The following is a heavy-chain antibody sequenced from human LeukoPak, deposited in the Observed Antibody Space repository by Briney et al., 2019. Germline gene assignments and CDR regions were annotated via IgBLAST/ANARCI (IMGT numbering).Heavy chain of an antibody. CDR3: ARNSPLYCSSTSCYGLGYYYGMDV. D-gene: IGHD2-2*01. Sequence: SETLSLTCTVSGGSISRYYWSWIRQPPGKGLEWIGYIYYSGSTNYNPSLKSRVTISVDTSKNQFSLKLSSVTAADTAVYYCARNSPLYCSSTSCYGLGYYYGMDVWGQGTTVTVSS. J-gene: IGHJ6*02. V-gene: IGHV4-59*01. CDR2: IYYSGST. CDR1: GGSISRYY.